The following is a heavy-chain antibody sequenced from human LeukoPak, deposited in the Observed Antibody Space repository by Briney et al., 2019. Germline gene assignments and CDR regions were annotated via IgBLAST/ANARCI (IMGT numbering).Heavy chain of an antibody. D-gene: IGHD3-22*01. CDR1: GFTFSDYG. CDR2: IQNDGSNT. CDR3: AKEKDSSGYYYSGWDY. Sequence: GRSLRLSCAASGFTFSDYGMNWVRQTPGKGLEWLAFIQNDGSNTFYADSVKGRFTISRDNSKNTLYLQMNSLRAEDTAVYYCAKEKDSSGYYYSGWDYWGQGTLVTVSS. J-gene: IGHJ4*02. V-gene: IGHV3-30*02.